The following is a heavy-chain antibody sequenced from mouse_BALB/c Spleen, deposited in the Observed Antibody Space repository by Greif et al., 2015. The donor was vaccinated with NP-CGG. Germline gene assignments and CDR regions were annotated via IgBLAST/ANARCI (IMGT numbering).Heavy chain of an antibody. V-gene: IGHV14-3*02. CDR2: IDPANGNT. J-gene: IGHJ4*01. Sequence: VQLQQSGAELVKPGAPVKLSCTASGFNIKDTYMHWVKQRPEQGLEWIGRIDPANGNTKYDPKFQGKATITADTSSNTAYLQLSSLTAEDTAVYYCARSTSYAMDYWGQGTSVTVSS. CDR1: GFNIKDTY. D-gene: IGHD2-1*01. CDR3: ARSTSYAMDY.